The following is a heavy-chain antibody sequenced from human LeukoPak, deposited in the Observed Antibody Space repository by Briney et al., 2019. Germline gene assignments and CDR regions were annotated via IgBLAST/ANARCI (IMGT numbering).Heavy chain of an antibody. CDR1: GFTFSKLG. Sequence: PGGSLRLSCAASGFTFSKLGMHWVRQAPGKGLEWVAFIRYDGSNKYYADSVKGRFTISRDNSKNTLYLQMNSLRAEDTAVYYCAKDSLEVAAGDDYWGQGTVVTVSS. D-gene: IGHD6-13*01. CDR3: AKDSLEVAAGDDY. V-gene: IGHV3-30*02. J-gene: IGHJ4*02. CDR2: IRYDGSNK.